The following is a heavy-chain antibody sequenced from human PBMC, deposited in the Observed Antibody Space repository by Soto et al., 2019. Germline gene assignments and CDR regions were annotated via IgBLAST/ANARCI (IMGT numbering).Heavy chain of an antibody. D-gene: IGHD3-3*01. CDR1: GGSISSYY. V-gene: IGHV4-59*08. Sequence: QVQLQESGPGLVKPSETLSLTCTVSGGSISSYYWSWIRQPPGKGLEWIGYIYYSGSTNYNPSLKSRVTISVDTSKNQFSLKLSSVTAADTAVYYCARQGGDFWSGYYTLSWFDPWGQGTLVTVSS. J-gene: IGHJ5*02. CDR2: IYYSGST. CDR3: ARQGGDFWSGYYTLSWFDP.